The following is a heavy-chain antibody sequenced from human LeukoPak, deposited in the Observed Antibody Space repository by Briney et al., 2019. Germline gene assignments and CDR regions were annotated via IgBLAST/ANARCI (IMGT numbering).Heavy chain of an antibody. J-gene: IGHJ4*02. CDR3: ASAAFWLAFDN. CDR1: GGSINNNY. CDR2: IYYSGTT. V-gene: IGHV4-59*08. Sequence: SETLSLTCTVSGGSINNNYWSWIRQPPGRGPEWIANIYYSGTTTYNPSLKSRVTISADASKNQLSLKLNSVTAADTAVYHCASAAFWLAFDNWGQGTQVTVSS. D-gene: IGHD5-12*01.